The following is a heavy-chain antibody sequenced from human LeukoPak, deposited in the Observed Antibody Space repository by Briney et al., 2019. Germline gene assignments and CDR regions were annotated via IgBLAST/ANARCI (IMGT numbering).Heavy chain of an antibody. V-gene: IGHV3-30*04. CDR1: GFTFSGHA. Sequence: GGSLRLSCAASGFTFSGHAMHWARQTPGKGLEWVAVISYDGRNEYYADSVKGRFTISRDNSKNTLFLQMNSLGAEDTALYYCARQDCSPSCYLAYWGQGTLVTVSS. J-gene: IGHJ4*02. CDR3: ARQDCSPSCYLAY. D-gene: IGHD2-2*01. CDR2: ISYDGRNE.